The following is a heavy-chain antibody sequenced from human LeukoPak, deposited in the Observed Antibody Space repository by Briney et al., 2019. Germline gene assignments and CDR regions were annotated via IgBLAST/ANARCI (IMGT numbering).Heavy chain of an antibody. V-gene: IGHV3-7*01. CDR1: GFTFSSYG. J-gene: IGHJ5*02. Sequence: GGSLRLSCAASGFTFSSYGMGWVRQAPGKGLEWVANINQDGSEKYYVDSVKGRFTISRDNAKNSLYLQMNSLRAEDAAVYYCARPLKYYYGSETYFWFDPWGQGTLVTVSS. CDR3: ARPLKYYYGSETYFWFDP. D-gene: IGHD3-10*01. CDR2: INQDGSEK.